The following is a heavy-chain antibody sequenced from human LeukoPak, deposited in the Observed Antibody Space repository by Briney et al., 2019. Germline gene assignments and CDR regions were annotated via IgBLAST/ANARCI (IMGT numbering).Heavy chain of an antibody. V-gene: IGHV1-69*05. CDR2: IIPIFGTA. CDR3: ARARGPQEQLVGVFDY. CDR1: GGTFSSYA. D-gene: IGHD6-6*01. J-gene: IGHJ4*02. Sequence: ASVKVSCKASGGTFSSYAISWVRQAPGQGLEWMGGIIPIFGTANYAQKFQGRVTITTDESTSTAYMELSSLRSEDTAVYYCARARGPQEQLVGVFDYWGQGTLVTVSS.